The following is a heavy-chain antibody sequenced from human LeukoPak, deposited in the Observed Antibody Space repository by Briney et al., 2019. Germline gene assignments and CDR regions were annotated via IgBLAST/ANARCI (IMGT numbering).Heavy chain of an antibody. J-gene: IGHJ3*02. CDR2: IYSGGST. CDR3: ARGGSYLSAFDI. V-gene: IGHV3-53*01. CDR1: GFTFSGYA. D-gene: IGHD1-26*01. Sequence: GGSLRLSCAASGFTFSGYAMHWVRQAPGKGLEWVSIIYSGGSTFYADSVKGRFTISRDNSKNTLYLQMNSLRAEDTAVYYCARGGSYLSAFDIWGQGTMVTVSS.